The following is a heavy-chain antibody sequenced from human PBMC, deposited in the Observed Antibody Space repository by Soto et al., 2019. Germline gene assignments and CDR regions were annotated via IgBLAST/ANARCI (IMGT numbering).Heavy chain of an antibody. V-gene: IGHV1-69*13. CDR3: ARSARVRAPGSADYFDY. CDR1: GDTCSSYA. D-gene: IGHD6-13*01. CDR2: IIPIFGTA. Sequence: SMKFSCKGSGDTCSSYAIIWVRQAPGQGLEWMGGIIPIFGTANYAQKFQGRVTITADESTSTAYMELSSLRSEDTAVYYCARSARVRAPGSADYFDYWGQGTLVTVSS. J-gene: IGHJ4*02.